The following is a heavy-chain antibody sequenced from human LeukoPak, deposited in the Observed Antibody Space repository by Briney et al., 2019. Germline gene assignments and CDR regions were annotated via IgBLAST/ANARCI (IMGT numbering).Heavy chain of an antibody. CDR2: IWYDGSNK. CDR1: GFTFSNFG. D-gene: IGHD3-10*01. CDR3: ARDRGLDY. Sequence: PGGSLRLSCAASGFTFSNFGMHWVRQAPGKGLEWVAIIWYDGSNKYYADSVKGRFTISRDNAKNSLYLQMNSLRAEDTAVYYCARDRGLDYWGQGTLVTVSS. J-gene: IGHJ4*02. V-gene: IGHV3-33*01.